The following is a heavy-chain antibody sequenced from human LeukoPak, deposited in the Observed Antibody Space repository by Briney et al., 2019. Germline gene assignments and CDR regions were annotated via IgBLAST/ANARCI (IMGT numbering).Heavy chain of an antibody. D-gene: IGHD3-22*01. CDR1: GFTFSSYA. V-gene: IGHV3-21*01. Sequence: GGSLRLSCAASGFTFSSYAMHWVRQAPGKGLEWVSYISSSRSYIYYADSVKGRFTISRGNAKNSLYLQMSSLRVEDTAVYYCAREHSGGGNYYDSSGYYRSFDYWGQGTPVTVSS. CDR3: AREHSGGGNYYDSSGYYRSFDY. J-gene: IGHJ4*02. CDR2: ISSSRSYI.